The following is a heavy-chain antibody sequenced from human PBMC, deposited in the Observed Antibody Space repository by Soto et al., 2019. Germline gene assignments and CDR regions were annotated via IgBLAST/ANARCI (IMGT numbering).Heavy chain of an antibody. CDR1: GGTFTSYA. V-gene: IGHV1-69*06. J-gene: IGHJ4*02. CDR2: SFPYFGTS. CDR3: ATSPIAMGTIVRGFDS. Sequence: QVQLVQSGSEVKKPGSSVKISCKASGGTFTSYAISWVRQAPGQGLEWVGGSFPYFGTSNYAQTFQGRITITADTSTTTATMKLSSLISADTAVYYCATSPIAMGTIVRGFDSWGQGTLVTVSS. D-gene: IGHD3-10*02.